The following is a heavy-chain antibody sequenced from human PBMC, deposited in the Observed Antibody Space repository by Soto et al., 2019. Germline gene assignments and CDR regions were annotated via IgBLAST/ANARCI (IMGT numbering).Heavy chain of an antibody. CDR3: AKERLGRGADF. J-gene: IGHJ4*02. D-gene: IGHD1-1*01. V-gene: IGHV3-23*01. CDR1: GFAFANYA. CDR2: IGGGGGST. Sequence: EVQLLESGGDLVQPGGSLRLSCAASGFAFANYAMTWVRQAPGKGLEWVSTIGGGGGSTYYADPVKGRFTISRDNSKNTVYLQMNSLRAEDTAVYFCAKERLGRGADFWGQGTLVTVFS.